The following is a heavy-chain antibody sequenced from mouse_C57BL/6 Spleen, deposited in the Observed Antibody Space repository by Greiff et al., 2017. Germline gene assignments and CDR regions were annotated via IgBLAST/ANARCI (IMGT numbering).Heavy chain of an antibody. CDR3: ARAEIYYYGSSYYAMEY. D-gene: IGHD1-1*01. V-gene: IGHV5-16*01. Sequence: EVKLVESEGGLVQPGSSMKLSCTASGFSFSDYYMAWVRQVPEKGLEWVANINYDGSSTYYMDFLKSRFIISRDNAKNILYLQMSSLKSEDTATYYGARAEIYYYGSSYYAMEYWGQGTSVTVSS. J-gene: IGHJ4*01. CDR2: INYDGSST. CDR1: GFSFSDYY.